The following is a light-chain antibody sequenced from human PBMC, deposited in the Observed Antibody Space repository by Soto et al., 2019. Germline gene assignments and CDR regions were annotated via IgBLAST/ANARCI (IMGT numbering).Light chain of an antibody. CDR2: DAS. V-gene: IGKV1-5*01. Sequence: DIQVTQSPSTLSASVGDRVTITCRASESIKGWLAWYQQKPGKAPKLLIYDASSLKGGVPSRFSGSGSGSEFTLTISSLQLDDFATYYCQQYNNGWTFGQGTKVEIK. CDR3: QQYNNGWT. J-gene: IGKJ1*01. CDR1: ESIKGW.